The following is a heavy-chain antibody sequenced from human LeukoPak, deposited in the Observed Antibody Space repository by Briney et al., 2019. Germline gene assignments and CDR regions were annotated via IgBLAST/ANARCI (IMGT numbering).Heavy chain of an antibody. CDR3: ARYYYDSSGYYQVDY. CDR2: ISSSSSYI. Sequence: GGFLRLSCAASGFTFSSYSMNWVRQAPGKGLEWVSSISSSSSYIYYADSVKGRFTISRDNAKNSLYLQMNSLRAEDTAVYYCARYYYDSSGYYQVDYWGQGTLVTVSS. CDR1: GFTFSSYS. V-gene: IGHV3-21*01. D-gene: IGHD3-22*01. J-gene: IGHJ4*02.